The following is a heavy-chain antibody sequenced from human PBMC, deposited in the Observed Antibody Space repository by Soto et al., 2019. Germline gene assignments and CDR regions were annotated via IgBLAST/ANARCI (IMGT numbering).Heavy chain of an antibody. D-gene: IGHD6-19*01. Sequence: PSETLSLTCAVSGGSISSSNWWSWVRQPPGKGLEWIGEIYHSGSTNYNPSLKSRVTISVDKSKNQFSLKLSSVTAADTAVYYCARDSVAVAGTFYRFDYWGQGTLVTVSS. CDR2: IYHSGST. CDR3: ARDSVAVAGTFYRFDY. V-gene: IGHV4-4*02. CDR1: GGSISSSNW. J-gene: IGHJ4*02.